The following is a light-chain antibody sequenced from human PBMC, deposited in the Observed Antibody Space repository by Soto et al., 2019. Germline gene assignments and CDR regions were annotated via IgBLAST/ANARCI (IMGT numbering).Light chain of an antibody. CDR3: QQYGNSPQT. V-gene: IGKV3-20*01. J-gene: IGKJ1*01. CDR2: EAS. Sequence: EIVLTQSPGTLSLSPGERATLSCRASQSVSSTYLAWYQQRPGQTPKLLIYEASTRATGIPDRFSGSRSGTDYTLTIDRLEPEDFAVYYCQQYGNSPQTFGQGTKVDIK. CDR1: QSVSSTY.